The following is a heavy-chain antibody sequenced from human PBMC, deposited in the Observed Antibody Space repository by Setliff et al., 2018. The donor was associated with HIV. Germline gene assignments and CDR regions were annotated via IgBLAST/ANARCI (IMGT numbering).Heavy chain of an antibody. J-gene: IGHJ3*02. Sequence: SETLSLTCTVYGASISNSNSYWGWIRQPPGKRLEWLGSIYYGGSTSYNPSLSSRLTISVDTSKNQVSLRLSSVTAADTGVYYCARVARGYCSGGSCYPDAFDIWGQGTMVTVSS. V-gene: IGHV4-39*02. D-gene: IGHD2-15*01. CDR2: IYYGGST. CDR3: ARVARGYCSGGSCYPDAFDI. CDR1: GASISNSNSY.